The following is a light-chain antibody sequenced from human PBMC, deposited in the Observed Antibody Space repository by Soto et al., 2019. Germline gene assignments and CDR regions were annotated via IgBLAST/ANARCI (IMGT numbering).Light chain of an antibody. CDR1: SSDVGDYNY. CDR3: SSYAGANNVL. V-gene: IGLV2-8*01. CDR2: EVS. Sequence: QSALTQPPSASGSPGQSVTISCTGTSSDVGDYNYVSWYQQHPGKAPKLMIYEVSKRPSGVPDRFSGSKSGNTASLTVSGLQADDEADYYCSSYAGANNVLFGGGTKLTVL. J-gene: IGLJ2*01.